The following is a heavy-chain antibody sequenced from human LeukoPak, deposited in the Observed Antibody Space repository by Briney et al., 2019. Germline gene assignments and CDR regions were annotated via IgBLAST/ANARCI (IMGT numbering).Heavy chain of an antibody. CDR1: GASVSSGSYY. CDR2: IYYSGST. J-gene: IGHJ4*02. Sequence: PSETLSLTCNVSGASVSSGSYYWSWIRQPPGKGLEWIGYIYYSGSTNYNPSLKSRVTISVDTSKNQFSLKLSSVTAADTAVYYCARDLYGDYYDSSGYYDYWGQGTLVTVSS. V-gene: IGHV4-61*01. D-gene: IGHD3-22*01. CDR3: ARDLYGDYYDSSGYYDY.